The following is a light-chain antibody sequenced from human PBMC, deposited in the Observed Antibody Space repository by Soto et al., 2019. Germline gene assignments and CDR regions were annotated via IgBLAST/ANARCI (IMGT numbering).Light chain of an antibody. CDR2: GAS. J-gene: IGKJ1*01. Sequence: EIVLTQSPGTLSLSPGERATLSCRASQSVSSSYLAWYQQKPGQAPRLLIYGASSRAPGIPDRFSGSGSGTNLTLTIRKLELKDFALYYFRRFGSSTPTFAQGTKVDIK. CDR3: RRFGSSTPT. V-gene: IGKV3-20*01. CDR1: QSVSSSY.